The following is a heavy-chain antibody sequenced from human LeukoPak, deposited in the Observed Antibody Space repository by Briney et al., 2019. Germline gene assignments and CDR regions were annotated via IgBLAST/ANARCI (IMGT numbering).Heavy chain of an antibody. J-gene: IGHJ5*02. CDR3: ASSVLRYFDWLNNWFDP. V-gene: IGHV4-34*01. CDR2: INHSGST. Sequence: PSETLSLTCAVYGGSFSGYYWSWIRQPPGKGLEWIGEINHSGSTYYNPSLKSRVTISVDTSKNQFSLKLSSVTAADTAVYYCASSVLRYFDWLNNWFDPWGQGTLVTVSS. CDR1: GGSFSGYY. D-gene: IGHD3-9*01.